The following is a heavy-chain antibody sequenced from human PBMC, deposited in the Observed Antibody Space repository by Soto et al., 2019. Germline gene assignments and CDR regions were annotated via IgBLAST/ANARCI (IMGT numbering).Heavy chain of an antibody. CDR2: IGGSGGNT. D-gene: IGHD3-3*01. CDR1: GFTFSSYA. CDR3: ARGADDFSSGYYYEY. Sequence: EVQLLESGGGLIQPGGSLRLSCAASGFTFSSYAMSWVRQAPGKGLEWVSGIGGSGGNTDYADSVKGRFTISRDNSKNTVYLQMNSLRADDTAVYYCARGADDFSSGYYYEYWGQGTLVTVSS. J-gene: IGHJ4*02. V-gene: IGHV3-23*01.